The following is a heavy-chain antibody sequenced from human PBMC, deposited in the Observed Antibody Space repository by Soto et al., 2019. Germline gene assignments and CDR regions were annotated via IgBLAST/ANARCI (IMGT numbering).Heavy chain of an antibody. D-gene: IGHD5-12*01. CDR2: INPSGGST. CDR3: AREYSGYDGTYFDYYGMDV. Sequence: GASVKVSCKASGYTFTSYYMHWVRQAPGQGLEWKGIINPSGGSTSYAQKFQGRVTMTRDTSTSTVYMELSSLRSEDTAVYYCAREYSGYDGTYFDYYGMDVWGQGTTVTVSS. J-gene: IGHJ6*02. V-gene: IGHV1-46*01. CDR1: GYTFTSYY.